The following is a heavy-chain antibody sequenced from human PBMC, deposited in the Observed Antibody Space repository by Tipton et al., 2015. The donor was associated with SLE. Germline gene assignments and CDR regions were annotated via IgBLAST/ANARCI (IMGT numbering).Heavy chain of an antibody. Sequence: TLSLTCAVYGGSFSGYYWSWIRQPPGKGLEWIGSIYYSGSTYYNPSLKSRVTISVDTSKNQFSLKLSSVTAADTAVYYCTGDGGLYYDSSGLDAFDIWGQGTMVTVSS. J-gene: IGHJ3*02. V-gene: IGHV4-34*01. CDR1: GGSFSGYY. CDR2: IYYSGST. CDR3: TGDGGLYYDSSGLDAFDI. D-gene: IGHD3-22*01.